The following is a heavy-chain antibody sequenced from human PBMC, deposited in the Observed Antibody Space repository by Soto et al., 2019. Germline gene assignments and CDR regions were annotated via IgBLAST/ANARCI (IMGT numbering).Heavy chain of an antibody. Sequence: QVQLQESGPGLVKPSETLSLTCTVSGGSISSYYWSWIRQPPGKGLEWIGYIYYSGSTNYNPSLKSRVTISVDTSKNQFSLKLSSVTAADTAVYYCARRYYYDSSGYPYWGQGTLVTVSS. CDR3: ARRYYYDSSGYPY. V-gene: IGHV4-59*01. CDR2: IYYSGST. D-gene: IGHD3-22*01. CDR1: GGSISSYY. J-gene: IGHJ4*02.